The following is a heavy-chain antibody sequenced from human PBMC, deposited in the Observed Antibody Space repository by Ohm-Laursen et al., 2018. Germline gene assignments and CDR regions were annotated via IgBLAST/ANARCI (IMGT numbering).Heavy chain of an antibody. J-gene: IGHJ5*02. Sequence: GTLSLTCTISGGAISSYYWSWIRQPAGKGLEWIGRINISGTNYNPSLKSRVTMSVDTSKNQFSLKVSYVTAADTAVYYCARDRSPPHYDFWSGFGGWFDPWGQGTLVTVSS. V-gene: IGHV4-4*07. D-gene: IGHD3-3*01. CDR3: ARDRSPPHYDFWSGFGGWFDP. CDR2: INISGT. CDR1: GGAISSYY.